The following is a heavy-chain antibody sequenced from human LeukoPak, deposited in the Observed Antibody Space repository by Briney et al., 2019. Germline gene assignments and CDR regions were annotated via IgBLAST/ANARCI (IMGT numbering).Heavy chain of an antibody. J-gene: IGHJ4*02. V-gene: IGHV4-59*12. D-gene: IGHD3-10*01. CDR3: ARDAYYGSGSGFDY. CDR2: IYYSGST. Sequence: KASETLSLTCTVSGGSISSYFWSWIRQPPGKGLEWIGYIYYSGSTYYDPSPKSRVTISVDTSKNQFSLKLSSVTAADTAVYYCARDAYYGSGSGFDYWGQGTLVTVSS. CDR1: GGSISSYF.